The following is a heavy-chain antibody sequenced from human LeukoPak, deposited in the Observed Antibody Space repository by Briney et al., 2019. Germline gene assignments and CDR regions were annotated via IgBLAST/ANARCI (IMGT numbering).Heavy chain of an antibody. CDR1: GFTFSSYW. CDR3: ARAADLDYYYMDV. V-gene: IGHV3-7*01. Sequence: GGSLRLSCAASGFTFSSYWMSWVRQAPGKGLEWVANIKQDGSEKYYVDSVKGRFTISRDNAKNSLYLQMNSLRAEDTAVYYCARAADLDYYYMDVWGKGTTVTVSS. CDR2: IKQDGSEK. D-gene: IGHD6-13*01. J-gene: IGHJ6*03.